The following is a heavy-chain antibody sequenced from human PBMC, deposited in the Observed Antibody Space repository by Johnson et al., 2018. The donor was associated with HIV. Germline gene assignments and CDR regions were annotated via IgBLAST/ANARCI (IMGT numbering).Heavy chain of an antibody. CDR3: ARDTGGLLTSGAFDI. D-gene: IGHD2-15*01. Sequence: EVQLVESGGGLVQPGGSLRLSCAASGFTFSSYAMSWVRQAPGKGLEWVSAISGSGGSTYYADSVKGRFTISRDNSKNTLYLQMNNLRADDTALYYCARDTGGLLTSGAFDIWGQGTMVTVSS. J-gene: IGHJ3*02. CDR1: GFTFSSYA. V-gene: IGHV3-23*04. CDR2: ISGSGGST.